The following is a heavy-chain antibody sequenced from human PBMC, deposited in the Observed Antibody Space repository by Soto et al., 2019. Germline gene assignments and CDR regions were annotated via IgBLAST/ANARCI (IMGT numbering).Heavy chain of an antibody. CDR1: GFTFSSYA. J-gene: IGHJ3*02. D-gene: IGHD2-15*01. V-gene: IGHV3-23*01. CDR2: ISGSGGST. Sequence: EVQLLESGGGLVQPGGSLRLSCAASGFTFSSYAMSWVRQAPGKGLEWVSAISGSGGSTYYADSVKGRFTISRDNSKNTLYLQMNSLRAEDTAVYYCAKDLYCSGSSCYSADYAFDIWGQGTMVTVSS. CDR3: AKDLYCSGSSCYSADYAFDI.